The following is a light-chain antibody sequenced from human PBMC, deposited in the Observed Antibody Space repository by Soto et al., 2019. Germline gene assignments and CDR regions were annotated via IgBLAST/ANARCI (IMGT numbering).Light chain of an antibody. Sequence: QSVLTQPRSVSGSPGQSVTISCTGTSSDVGGYNYVSWYQQHPGKAPKVMIYDVSKRPSGVPDRFSGSKSGNTASLTISGLQAEDEADYYCCSYAGSHTYVVFGGGTKLTVL. CDR2: DVS. CDR1: SSDVGGYNY. V-gene: IGLV2-11*01. CDR3: CSYAGSHTYVV. J-gene: IGLJ2*01.